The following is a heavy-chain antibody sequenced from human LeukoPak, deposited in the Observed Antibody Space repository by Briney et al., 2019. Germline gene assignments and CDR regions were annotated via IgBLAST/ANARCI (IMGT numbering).Heavy chain of an antibody. CDR1: GFTFSSYG. D-gene: IGHD2-15*01. J-gene: IGHJ5*02. CDR2: ISGSGAST. CDR3: ASMRVVAANWFDP. Sequence: GGSLRLSCAASGFTFSSYGMSWVRQAPGKGLEWVSAISGSGASTYYADSVKGRFTMSRDNSKNTLYLQMNSLRAEDTAVYYCASMRVVAANWFDPWGQGTLVTVSS. V-gene: IGHV3-23*01.